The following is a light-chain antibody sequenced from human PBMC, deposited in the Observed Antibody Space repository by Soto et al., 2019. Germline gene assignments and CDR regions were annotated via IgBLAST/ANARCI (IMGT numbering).Light chain of an antibody. V-gene: IGKV3-20*01. CDR3: QQYGSSPIT. Sequence: EVVLTQSPGTLSLSPVERATRSCRASQSVSSSYLAWYQQKPGQAPRLLIYGASSRATGIPDRFSGSGSGTDFTLTISRLEPEDFAVYYCQQYGSSPITFGGGTKVDIK. CDR1: QSVSSSY. CDR2: GAS. J-gene: IGKJ4*01.